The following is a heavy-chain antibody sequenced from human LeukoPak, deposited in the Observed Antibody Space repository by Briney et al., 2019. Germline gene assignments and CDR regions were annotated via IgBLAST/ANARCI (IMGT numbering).Heavy chain of an antibody. J-gene: IGHJ4*02. CDR3: ARYSGWYSSVPIDY. CDR2: IYYSGST. V-gene: IGHV4-30-4*08. CDR1: GGSISSGDYY. D-gene: IGHD6-19*01. Sequence: PSETLSLTCTVSGGSISSGDYYWSWIRQPPGKGLEWIGYIYYSGSTYYNPSLKSRVTISVDTSKNQFSLKLSSVTAADTAVYYCARYSGWYSSVPIDYWGQGTLVTVSS.